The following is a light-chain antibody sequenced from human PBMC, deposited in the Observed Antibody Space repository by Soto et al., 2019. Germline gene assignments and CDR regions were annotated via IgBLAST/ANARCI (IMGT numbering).Light chain of an antibody. CDR1: QSVRSH. CDR2: GAS. Sequence: EVVMTQSPATLSVSPGERVTISCRASQSVRSHLAWYQQKPGQAPSLLIFGASTRATGVPDRFSGGESGTEFTLTISSLQSEDVAVYFCQQYNDWPRTFGGGTRVEIK. CDR3: QQYNDWPRT. V-gene: IGKV3-15*01. J-gene: IGKJ4*01.